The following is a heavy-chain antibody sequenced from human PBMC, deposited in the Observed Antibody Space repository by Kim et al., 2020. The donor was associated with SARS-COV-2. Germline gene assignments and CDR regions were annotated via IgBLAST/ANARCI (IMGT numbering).Heavy chain of an antibody. J-gene: IGHJ4*02. CDR2: TT. V-gene: IGHV4-34*01. D-gene: IGHD6-19*01. Sequence: TTTYNPSLNSRVTISVDTSKHQFSLKLSSVTAADTAVYYCATLYSSGLDYWGQGTLVTVSS. CDR3: ATLYSSGLDY.